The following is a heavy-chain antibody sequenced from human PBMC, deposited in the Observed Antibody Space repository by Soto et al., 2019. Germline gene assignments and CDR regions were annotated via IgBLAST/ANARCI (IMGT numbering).Heavy chain of an antibody. CDR1: GYTFTNYN. Sequence: LVQSGAEAKKPGASVKVSCKASGYTFTNYNINWVRQATGQGLEWMGWMNPTSDDTGYAQRFQGRITMTRDTSISTAYMELSSLRFDDTVVYYCARGLRRDSGAYEEWRWGQGTLVPVSS. D-gene: IGHD3-3*01. CDR3: ARGLRRDSGAYEEWR. V-gene: IGHV1-8*01. CDR2: MNPTSDDT. J-gene: IGHJ4*02.